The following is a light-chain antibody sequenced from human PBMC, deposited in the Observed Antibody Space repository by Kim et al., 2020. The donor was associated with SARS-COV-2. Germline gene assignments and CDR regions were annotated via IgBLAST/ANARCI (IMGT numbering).Light chain of an antibody. CDR1: SSNIVEGYD. V-gene: IGLV1-40*01. CDR2: GNS. J-gene: IGLJ1*01. Sequence: GTISCTGSSSNIVEGYDVHWYQQLPGTAPKLLFYGNSNRPSGVPDRFSGSKSGTSASLAITGLQAEDEADYYCQSYDSSLSGSGVFGTGTKVT. CDR3: QSYDSSLSGSGV.